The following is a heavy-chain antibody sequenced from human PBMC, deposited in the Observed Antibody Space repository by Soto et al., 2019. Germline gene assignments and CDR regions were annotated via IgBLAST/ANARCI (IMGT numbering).Heavy chain of an antibody. CDR3: ARTYYYDSSGYYVDGYFDY. J-gene: IGHJ4*02. CDR2: IIPNFGTA. D-gene: IGHD3-22*01. Sequence: QVQLVQSGAEVKKPGSSVKVSCKASGGTFSSYAISWVRQAPGQGLEWMGGIIPNFGTANYAQKFQGRVTITADESTSTAYMELSSLRSEDTAVYYCARTYYYDSSGYYVDGYFDYWGQGTLVTVSS. CDR1: GGTFSSYA. V-gene: IGHV1-69*01.